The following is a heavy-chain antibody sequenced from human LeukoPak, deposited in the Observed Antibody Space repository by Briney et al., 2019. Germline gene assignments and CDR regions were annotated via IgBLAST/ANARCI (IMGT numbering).Heavy chain of an antibody. J-gene: IGHJ4*02. CDR3: AGGYSSGWYAYPSFDY. CDR2: IYHSGST. CDR1: GGSISSGGYS. V-gene: IGHV4-30-2*01. Sequence: SETLSLTCAVSGGSISSGGYSWSWIRQPPGKGLEWIGYIYHSGSTYYNPSLKSRVTISVDRSKNQFSLKLSSVTAADTAVYYCAGGYSSGWYAYPSFDYWGQGTLVTVSS. D-gene: IGHD6-19*01.